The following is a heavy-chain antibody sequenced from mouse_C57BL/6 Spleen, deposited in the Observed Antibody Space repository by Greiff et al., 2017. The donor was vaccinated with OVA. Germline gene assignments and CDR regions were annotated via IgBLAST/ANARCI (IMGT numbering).Heavy chain of an antibody. Sequence: QVQLQQSGAELVMPGASVKLSCKASGYTFTSYWMHWVKQRPGQGLEWIGEIDPSDSYTNYNQKFKGKSTLTVDKSSSTAYMQLSNRTSEDSAVYYCARGVDEGYFDYWGQGTTVTVSS. CDR2: IDPSDSYT. CDR3: ARGVDEGYFDY. J-gene: IGHJ2*01. CDR1: GYTFTSYW. V-gene: IGHV1-69*01.